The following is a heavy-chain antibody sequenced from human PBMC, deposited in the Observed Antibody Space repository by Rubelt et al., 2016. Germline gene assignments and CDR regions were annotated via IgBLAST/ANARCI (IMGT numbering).Heavy chain of an antibody. J-gene: IGHJ4*02. CDR3: ARDLSGYNSY. V-gene: IGHV4-59*12. D-gene: IGHD5-24*01. CDR1: GGSISSYY. CDR2: IYYTGST. Sequence: QVQLQESGPGLVKPSETLSLTCTVSGGSISSYYWSWIRQPPGKGLEWIGYIYYTGSTTYNPSLKRRVAISVDTSKYQFSLKLNAVTAADTAVYYCARDLSGYNSYWGQGTLVTVSS.